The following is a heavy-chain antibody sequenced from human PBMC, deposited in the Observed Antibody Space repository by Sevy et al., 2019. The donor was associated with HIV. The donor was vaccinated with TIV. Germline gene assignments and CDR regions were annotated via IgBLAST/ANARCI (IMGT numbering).Heavy chain of an antibody. CDR2: FDPEDGET. J-gene: IGHJ6*03. V-gene: IGHV1-24*01. CDR3: ATTDPIRIVGATRGYYYYYMDV. Sequence: ASVKVSCKVSGYTLTELSMHWVRQAPGEGLEWMGCFDPEDGETIYAQKFQGGVTMTEDTSTDTAYMELSSLGSDDTAVYYSATTDPIRIVGATRGYYYYYMDVWGKGSTVTVSS. D-gene: IGHD1-26*01. CDR1: GYTLTELS.